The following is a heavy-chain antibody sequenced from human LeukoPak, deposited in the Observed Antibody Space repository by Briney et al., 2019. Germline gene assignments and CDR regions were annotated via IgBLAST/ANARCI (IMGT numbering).Heavy chain of an antibody. CDR2: LNPNNGNT. D-gene: IGHD6-19*01. Sequence: GASVKVSCKASGYTFTSYYMHWVRQAPGQGLEWMGWLNPNNGNTGYAQKFQGRVTITRNTSINTAYMELSSLRSEDTAVYYCARMTVSGRDNWFDPWGQGTLVTVSS. J-gene: IGHJ5*02. V-gene: IGHV1-8*03. CDR3: ARMTVSGRDNWFDP. CDR1: GYTFTSYY.